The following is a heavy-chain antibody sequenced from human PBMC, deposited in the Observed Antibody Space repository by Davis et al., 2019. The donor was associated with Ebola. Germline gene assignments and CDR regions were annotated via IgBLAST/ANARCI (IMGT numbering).Heavy chain of an antibody. V-gene: IGHV4-34*01. CDR3: AVRYSSGWGLFDY. CDR2: INHSGST. CDR1: GGSFSGYY. J-gene: IGHJ4*02. Sequence: PSETLSLTCAVYGGSFSGYYWSWIRQPPGKGLEWIGEINHSGSTNYNPSLKSRVTISVDTSKNQFSLKLSSVTAADTAVYYCAVRYSSGWGLFDYWGQGTLVTVSS. D-gene: IGHD6-19*01.